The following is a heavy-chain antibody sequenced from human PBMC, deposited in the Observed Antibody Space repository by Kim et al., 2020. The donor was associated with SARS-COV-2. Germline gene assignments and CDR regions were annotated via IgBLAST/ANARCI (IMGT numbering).Heavy chain of an antibody. D-gene: IGHD6-13*01. CDR2: ISYDGSNK. CDR3: ARKGYSSSWKTYYGMDV. J-gene: IGHJ6*01. CDR1: GFTFSSYA. Sequence: GGSLRLSCAASGFTFSSYAMHWVHQAPGKGLEWVAVISYDGSNKYYADSVKGRFTISRDNSKNTLYLQMNSLRAEDTAVYYCARKGYSSSWKTYYGMDV. V-gene: IGHV3-30*04.